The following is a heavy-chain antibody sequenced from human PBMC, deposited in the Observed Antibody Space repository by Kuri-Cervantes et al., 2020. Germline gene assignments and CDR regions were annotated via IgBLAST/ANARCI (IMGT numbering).Heavy chain of an antibody. CDR1: GYTFTSYD. CDR3: AKDIVALLTGPYYYYGMDV. CDR2: MNPNSGNT. D-gene: IGHD3-9*01. Sequence: ASVKVSCKASGYTFTSYDINWVRQATGQGLEWMGWMNPNSGNTGYAQKFQGRVTMTRNTSISTAYMELSSLRSEDTAVYYCAKDIVALLTGPYYYYGMDVWGQGTTVTVSS. V-gene: IGHV1-8*01. J-gene: IGHJ6*02.